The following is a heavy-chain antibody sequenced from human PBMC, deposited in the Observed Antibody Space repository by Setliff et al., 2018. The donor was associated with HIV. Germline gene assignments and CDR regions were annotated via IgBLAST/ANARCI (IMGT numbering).Heavy chain of an antibody. CDR1: GGTLNNYV. CDR3: ARDVGSVWHNWFDP. D-gene: IGHD6-19*01. V-gene: IGHV1-69*13. CDR2: IIPMFDTT. Sequence: SVKVSCKASGGTLNNYVIAWVRQAPGQGLEWMGRIIPMFDTTNYEQKFRGRVTFSADESTDTAHMDVTNLRPEYTAVYYCARDVGSVWHNWFDPWGQGTLVTVSS. J-gene: IGHJ5*02.